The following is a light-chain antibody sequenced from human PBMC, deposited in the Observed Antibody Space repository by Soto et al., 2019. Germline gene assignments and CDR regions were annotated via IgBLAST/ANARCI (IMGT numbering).Light chain of an antibody. CDR1: QGISNY. J-gene: IGKJ4*01. CDR2: AAS. CDR3: HNNDSARLT. V-gene: IGKV1-27*01. Sequence: DIQMTQSPSSLSAAVGDRVTITCRASQGISNYLAWYQQKPGEVPKLLIYAASTLQSGVPSRHSGSGSGTDFTLTISSLHPEDVATYYCHNNDSARLTFGGGTKVEIK.